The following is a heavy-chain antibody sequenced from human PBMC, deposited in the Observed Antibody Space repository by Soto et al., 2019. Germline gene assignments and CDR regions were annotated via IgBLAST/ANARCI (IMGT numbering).Heavy chain of an antibody. Sequence: QVQLVQSASEVKKPGSSAKVSCKASGGIFSNYAFSWVRQAPGQGLEWMGGIIPMIGTANYAEKFQGRVTITADESTSTVYMELSRLRSEDTALYYCARVRSGTYFGVYYNGMDVWGQGTAVTVSS. CDR2: IIPMIGTA. CDR3: ARVRSGTYFGVYYNGMDV. D-gene: IGHD1-26*01. J-gene: IGHJ6*02. CDR1: GGIFSNYA. V-gene: IGHV1-69*01.